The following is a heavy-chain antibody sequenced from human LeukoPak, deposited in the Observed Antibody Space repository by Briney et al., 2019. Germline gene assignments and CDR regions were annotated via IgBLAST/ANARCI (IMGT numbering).Heavy chain of an antibody. CDR3: AIAGYYGSGSRYYFDY. V-gene: IGHV4-39*01. J-gene: IGHJ4*02. D-gene: IGHD3-10*01. Sequence: SETLSLTCTVSGGSISSSSDYWGWIRQPPGKGLEWIGSIYYSGSTYYNPSLKSRVTISVDTSKNQFSLKLSSVTTADTAVYYCAIAGYYGSGSRYYFDYWGQGTLVTVSS. CDR1: GGSISSSSDY. CDR2: IYYSGST.